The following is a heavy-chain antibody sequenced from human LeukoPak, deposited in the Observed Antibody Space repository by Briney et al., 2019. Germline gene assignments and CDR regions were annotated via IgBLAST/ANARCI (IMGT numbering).Heavy chain of an antibody. J-gene: IGHJ5*02. CDR1: GFTFSSYA. V-gene: IGHV3-23*01. D-gene: IGHD6-6*01. CDR2: ISGSGGST. Sequence: GGSLRLSCAASGFTFSSYAMSWVRQAPGKGLEWVSAISGSGGSTYYADSVKGRFTISRDNSKNTLYLQMNSLRAEDTAVYYCAKLPTVSPEYSSSSYFDPWGQGTLVTVSS. CDR3: AKLPTVSPEYSSSSYFDP.